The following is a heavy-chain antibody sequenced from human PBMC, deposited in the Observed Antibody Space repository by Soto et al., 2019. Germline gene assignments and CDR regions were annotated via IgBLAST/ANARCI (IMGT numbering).Heavy chain of an antibody. CDR3: ARDMYSSDYFVKWFEP. J-gene: IGHJ5*02. Sequence: QVRLVESGGGVVQPGRSLRLSRTASGFSFSSYAMYWFRQPPGKGLEWVAVISHDGINKHYADSVKGRVTVSRDNSNHSLDLQVNSQRGEDTAMYYCARDMYSSDYFVKWFEPWGQGTLVTVSS. V-gene: IGHV3-30-3*01. CDR1: GFSFSSYA. CDR2: ISHDGINK. D-gene: IGHD6-19*01.